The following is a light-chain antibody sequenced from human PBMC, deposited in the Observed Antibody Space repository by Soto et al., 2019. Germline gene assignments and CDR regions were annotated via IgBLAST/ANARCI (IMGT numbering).Light chain of an antibody. CDR2: DVS. J-gene: IGLJ1*01. Sequence: QSVLTQPASVSGSPGQSITISCTGTSSDVGGYNYVSWYQQHPGKAPKLMIYDVSYRPSGVSNRFSGSKSGNTASLTISGLQAEDEADYYCSSYTSSSTRVFGTGTK. V-gene: IGLV2-14*01. CDR3: SSYTSSSTRV. CDR1: SSDVGGYNY.